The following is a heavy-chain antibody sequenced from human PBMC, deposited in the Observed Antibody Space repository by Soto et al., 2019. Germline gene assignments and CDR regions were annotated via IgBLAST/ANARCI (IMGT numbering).Heavy chain of an antibody. J-gene: IGHJ4*02. Sequence: SETLSLTCTVSGGSISSGDYYWSWIRQPPGKGLEWIGYIYYSGSTYYNPSLKSRVTISVDTSKNQFSLKLSSVTAADTAVYYCARASTMIVVIGYWGQGTLVTVSS. CDR2: IYYSGST. V-gene: IGHV4-30-4*01. D-gene: IGHD3-22*01. CDR3: ARASTMIVVIGY. CDR1: GGSISSGDYY.